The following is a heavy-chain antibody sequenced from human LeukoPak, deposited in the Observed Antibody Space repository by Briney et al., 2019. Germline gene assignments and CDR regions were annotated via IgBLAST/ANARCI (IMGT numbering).Heavy chain of an antibody. D-gene: IGHD4-17*01. V-gene: IGHV3-21*01. Sequence: PGGSLRLSCAASGITFSGYYMNWVRQAPGKGLEWVSSISTTSTYIYYADSLKGRFTISRDNAKNSLYLQMNSLRAEDTAVYYCARRDYEDAFDIWGQGQWSPSLQ. CDR3: ARRDYEDAFDI. J-gene: IGHJ3*02. CDR1: GITFSGYY. CDR2: ISTTSTYI.